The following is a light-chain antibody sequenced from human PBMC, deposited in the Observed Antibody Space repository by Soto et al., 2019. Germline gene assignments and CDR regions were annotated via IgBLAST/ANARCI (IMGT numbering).Light chain of an antibody. V-gene: IGLV3-1*01. CDR3: QAWDTGTVI. Sequence: SYALTQPPSVSVSPGQTASITCSGNTLGNKNVCWYQQKAGQSPVLLIYQDYQRPSGVPERFSGSNSGNTATLTISGTQAMDDADYYCQAWDTGTVIFGGGTKVTVL. J-gene: IGLJ2*01. CDR2: QDY. CDR1: TLGNKN.